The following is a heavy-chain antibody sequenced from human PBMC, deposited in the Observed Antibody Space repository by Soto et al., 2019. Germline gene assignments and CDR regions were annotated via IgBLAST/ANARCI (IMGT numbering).Heavy chain of an antibody. Sequence: VKVSCKASGGTFSSYAISWVRQAPGQGLEWMGGIIPIFGTANYAQKFQGRVTITADESTSTAYMELSSLRSEDTAVYYCAREGYCSGGSCYFYYFDYWGQGTLVTVSS. J-gene: IGHJ4*02. CDR1: GGTFSSYA. D-gene: IGHD2-15*01. V-gene: IGHV1-69*13. CDR3: AREGYCSGGSCYFYYFDY. CDR2: IIPIFGTA.